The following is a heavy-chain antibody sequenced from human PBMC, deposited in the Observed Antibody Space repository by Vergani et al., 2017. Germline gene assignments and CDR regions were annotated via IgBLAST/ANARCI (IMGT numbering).Heavy chain of an antibody. CDR2: ISYDGSNK. Sequence: QVQLVESGGGVVQPGRSLRLSCAASGFTFSSYAMHWVRQAPGKGLEWVAVISYDGSNKYYADSVKGRFTISRDNSKNTLYLQMNSLRAEDTAVYYCARDPSTRPYYYYYMDVWGRGP. CDR1: GFTFSSYA. V-gene: IGHV3-30-3*01. CDR3: ARDPSTRPYYYYYMDV. J-gene: IGHJ6*03.